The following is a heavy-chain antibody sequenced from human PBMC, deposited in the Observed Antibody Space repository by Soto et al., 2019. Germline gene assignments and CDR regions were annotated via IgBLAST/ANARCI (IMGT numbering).Heavy chain of an antibody. CDR3: ASGAATKILVLMYDALEI. J-gene: IGHJ3*02. CDR1: GATLDTFINYG. CDR2: IIPVFGAA. D-gene: IGHD5-12*01. Sequence: QVQLVQSGAEVKKPGSSVRVSCKASGATLDTFINYGITWVRQASGQGLEWMGGIIPVFGAANHAQKFQGRVTISADESTRTVNMELSSLRSEDTAVYYCASGAATKILVLMYDALEIWGQGTMVTVSS. V-gene: IGHV1-69*12.